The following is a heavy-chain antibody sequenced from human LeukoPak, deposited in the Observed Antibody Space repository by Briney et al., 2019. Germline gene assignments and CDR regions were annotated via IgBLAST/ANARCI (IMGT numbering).Heavy chain of an antibody. Sequence: GGSLRLSCAVSGFTFSSFGMHWVRQAPGKGLEWVACIRYDEITKYYTDSVKGRFTISRDNSKNMLYLQMNSLRGEDTAVYYCARDHYGSGSYPSDHWGQGTLVTVSS. CDR1: GFTFSSFG. J-gene: IGHJ4*02. V-gene: IGHV3-30*02. D-gene: IGHD3-10*01. CDR2: IRYDEITK. CDR3: ARDHYGSGSYPSDH.